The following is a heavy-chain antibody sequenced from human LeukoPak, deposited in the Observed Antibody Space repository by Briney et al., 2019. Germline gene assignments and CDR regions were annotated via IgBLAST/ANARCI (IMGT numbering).Heavy chain of an antibody. J-gene: IGHJ4*02. CDR2: ISSSGSTI. D-gene: IGHD6-13*01. CDR1: GFTFSDYY. Sequence: GGSLRLSCAASGFTFSDYYMSWIRQAPGKGLEWVSYISSSGSTIYYADSVKGRFTISRDNAKNSLYLQMNSLRAEDTAVYYCARESIAAAGKANIDYWGQGTLVTVSS. V-gene: IGHV3-11*04. CDR3: ARESIAAAGKANIDY.